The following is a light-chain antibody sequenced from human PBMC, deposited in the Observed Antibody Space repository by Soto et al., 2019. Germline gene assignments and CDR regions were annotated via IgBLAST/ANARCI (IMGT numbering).Light chain of an antibody. Sequence: DIKMTQSPSYLYASVGDRVTITCQASQNINNYLNWYQQKPGRAPKILIYDASNLEAGVPSRLRGSGSGTDFTFTISLMQPEDIATSYCQQYENLPTFCQGTRLEI. J-gene: IGKJ5*01. CDR2: DAS. CDR3: QQYENLPT. V-gene: IGKV1-33*01. CDR1: QNINNY.